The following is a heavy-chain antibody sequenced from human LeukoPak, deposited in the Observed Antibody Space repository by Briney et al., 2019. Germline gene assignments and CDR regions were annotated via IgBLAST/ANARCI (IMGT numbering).Heavy chain of an antibody. Sequence: ASVKVSCKASGGTFSSYAISWVRQAPGQGLEWMGGIIPIFGTANYAQKFQGRVTITADESTSTAYMELSSLRSEDTAVYYCARSIPTYYYDSSGYYSAPPPAFDIWGQGTMVTVSS. J-gene: IGHJ3*02. CDR1: GGTFSSYA. D-gene: IGHD3-22*01. CDR3: ARSIPTYYYDSSGYYSAPPPAFDI. CDR2: IIPIFGTA. V-gene: IGHV1-69*13.